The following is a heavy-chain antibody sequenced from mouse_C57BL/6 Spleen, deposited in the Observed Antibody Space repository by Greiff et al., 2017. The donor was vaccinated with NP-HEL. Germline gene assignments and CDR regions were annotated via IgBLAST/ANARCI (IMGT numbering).Heavy chain of an antibody. Sequence: QVQLQQSGPELVKPGASVKISCKASGYAFSSSWMNWVKQRPGKGLEWIGRIYPGDGDTNYNGKFKGKATLTADKSSSTAYMQLSSLTSEDSAVYFCAREVWDVGTWFAYWGQGTLVTVSA. D-gene: IGHD4-1*01. CDR3: AREVWDVGTWFAY. V-gene: IGHV1-82*01. J-gene: IGHJ3*01. CDR2: IYPGDGDT. CDR1: GYAFSSSW.